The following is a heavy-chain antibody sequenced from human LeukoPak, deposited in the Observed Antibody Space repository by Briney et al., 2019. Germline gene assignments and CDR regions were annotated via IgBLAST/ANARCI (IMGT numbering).Heavy chain of an antibody. CDR2: ISYDGSNK. D-gene: IGHD3-9*01. CDR1: GFTFSSYG. V-gene: IGHV3-30*03. CDR3: AREDYDILTGYSFDY. Sequence: PGGSLRLSCAASGFTFSSYGMHWVRQAPGKGLEWVAVISYDGSNKYYADSVKGRFTISRDNSKNTLYLQMNSLRAEDTAVYYCAREDYDILTGYSFDYWGQGTLVTVSS. J-gene: IGHJ4*02.